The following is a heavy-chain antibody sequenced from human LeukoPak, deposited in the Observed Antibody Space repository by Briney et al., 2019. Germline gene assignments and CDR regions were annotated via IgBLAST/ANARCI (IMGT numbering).Heavy chain of an antibody. CDR2: ISGGGGTT. CDR3: AKGRWLQFRGALDY. V-gene: IGHV3-23*01. J-gene: IGHJ4*02. Sequence: GGSLRLSCTASGFTFGDYAMSWFRQAPGKGLEWVAAISGGGGTTYYEGSVRGRFTISRDNSKNTLSLQMNRLRAEDTAVYYCAKGRWLQFRGALDYWGQGTLVTVSS. D-gene: IGHD5-24*01. CDR1: GFTFGDYA.